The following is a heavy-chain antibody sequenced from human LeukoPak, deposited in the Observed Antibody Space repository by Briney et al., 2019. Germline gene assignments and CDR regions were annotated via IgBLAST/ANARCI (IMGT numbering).Heavy chain of an antibody. D-gene: IGHD6-13*01. Sequence: SETLSLTCAVYGGSFSGYYWSWIRQPPGKGLEWIGEINHSGSTNYNPSLKSRVTISVDTSKNQFSLKLSSVTAADTAVYYCARRKRYSSSWWTEDKNWFDPWGQGHWSPSLQ. J-gene: IGHJ5*02. CDR1: GGSFSGYY. CDR3: ARRKRYSSSWWTEDKNWFDP. CDR2: INHSGST. V-gene: IGHV4-34*01.